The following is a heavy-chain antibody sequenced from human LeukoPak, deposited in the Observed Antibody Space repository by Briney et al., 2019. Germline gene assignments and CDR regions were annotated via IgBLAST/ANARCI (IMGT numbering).Heavy chain of an antibody. D-gene: IGHD5-24*01. CDR3: AKSGYNRFDY. Sequence: GGSLRLSCAASGFTFSRYSMNWVRQAPGKGLEWVSSISGSGSGGSTYYADSVKGRFTISRDNSKNTLYLQMDSLRAEDTAVYYCAKSGYNRFDYWGQGTLVTVSS. CDR2: ISGSGSGGST. CDR1: GFTFSRYS. J-gene: IGHJ4*02. V-gene: IGHV3-23*01.